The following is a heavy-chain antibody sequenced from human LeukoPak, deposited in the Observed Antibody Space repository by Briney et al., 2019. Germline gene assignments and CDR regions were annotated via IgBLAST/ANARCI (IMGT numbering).Heavy chain of an antibody. CDR3: ARAYSSGYPLNY. Sequence: SETLSLTCTVSGGSISSYYWSWIRQPPGKGLEWIGYIYYSGSTNYNPSLKGRVTMSVDTSKNQFSLKLSSVTAADTAVYYCARAYSSGYPLNYWGQGTLVTVSS. D-gene: IGHD3-22*01. J-gene: IGHJ4*02. V-gene: IGHV4-59*01. CDR1: GGSISSYY. CDR2: IYYSGST.